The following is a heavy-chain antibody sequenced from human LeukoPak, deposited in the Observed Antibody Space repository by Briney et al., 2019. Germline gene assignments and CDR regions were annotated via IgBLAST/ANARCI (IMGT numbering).Heavy chain of an antibody. CDR3: AREGGNDSSGSGAFDI. V-gene: IGHV1-69*13. D-gene: IGHD3-22*01. J-gene: IGHJ3*02. Sequence: ASVKVSCKTSGGTFSSYAISWVRQAPGQGLEWVGGIIPIFGTANYAQKFQGRVTITADESTSTAYMELSSLRSEDTAVYYCAREGGNDSSGSGAFDIWGQGTMVTVSS. CDR2: IIPIFGTA. CDR1: GGTFSSYA.